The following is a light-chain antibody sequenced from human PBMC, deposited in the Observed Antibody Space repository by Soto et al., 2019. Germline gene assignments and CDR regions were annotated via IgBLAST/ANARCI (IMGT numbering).Light chain of an antibody. V-gene: IGKV3-15*01. CDR3: LQHNHRPRT. J-gene: IGKJ1*01. Sequence: EIVMTQSPGTLSVSPGERTTLSCRASQSVSSNLAGYHQRPGQHPRLLLYDESTRTTGIPSRLIGSGSGKEYTLTISSMQSDDFAVYYCLQHNHRPRTFGRGTKVEI. CDR2: DES. CDR1: QSVSSN.